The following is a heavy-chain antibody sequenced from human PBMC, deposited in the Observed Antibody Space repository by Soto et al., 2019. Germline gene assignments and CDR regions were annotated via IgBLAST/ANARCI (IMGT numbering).Heavy chain of an antibody. V-gene: IGHV4-31*03. Sequence: TLSLTCTVSGGSISSGGYYWSWIRQHPGKDLEWIGYIYYSGSTYYNPSLKSRVTISVDTSKNQFSLKPSSVTAADTAVYYCAAYCSGGSCYSLGQGDPFEYWGQGTLVTVSS. CDR1: GGSISSGGYY. CDR3: AAYCSGGSCYSLGQGDPFEY. J-gene: IGHJ4*02. D-gene: IGHD2-15*01. CDR2: IYYSGST.